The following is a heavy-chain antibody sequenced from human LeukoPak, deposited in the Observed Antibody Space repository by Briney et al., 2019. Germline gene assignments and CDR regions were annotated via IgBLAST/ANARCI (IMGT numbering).Heavy chain of an antibody. D-gene: IGHD4-17*01. CDR2: IRGSDGST. CDR1: GFTFSTYA. J-gene: IGHJ4*02. CDR3: AKDVYGDYGGLDY. Sequence: PGGSLRLSCAASGFTFSTYAMSWVRQAPGKGLEWVSSIRGSDGSTYYADSVKGRFATSRDNSKNTLYLQMNSLRAEDTAVYYCAKDVYGDYGGLDYWGQGTLVTVSS. V-gene: IGHV3-23*01.